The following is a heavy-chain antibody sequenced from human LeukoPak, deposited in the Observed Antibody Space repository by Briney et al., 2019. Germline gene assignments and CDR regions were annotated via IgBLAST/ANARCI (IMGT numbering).Heavy chain of an antibody. V-gene: IGHV4-31*03. J-gene: IGHJ4*02. CDR1: GVSISGNPYY. Sequence: PSETLSLTCTVSGVSISGNPYYWNWIRQHPTEGLEWIGHIYYTGKTTYNPSVRSRVSISVDTSKNQFSLKLSSVTAADTAVYYCARAAYSGSYHSDYWGQGTLVTVSS. CDR2: IYYTGKT. D-gene: IGHD1-26*01. CDR3: ARAAYSGSYHSDY.